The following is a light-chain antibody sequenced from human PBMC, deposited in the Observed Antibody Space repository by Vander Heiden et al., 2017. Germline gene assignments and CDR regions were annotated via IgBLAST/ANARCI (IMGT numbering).Light chain of an antibody. CDR1: QSISSGY. Sequence: EIVLTQSPGTMSLSPGERVTLSCRASQSISSGYLAWFQQRPGQAPRLLIYGSSSRATGIPDRFSGSGSGTDFTLTISSLEPEDFAVYFCQQDGYSPYTFGQGTKIEIK. V-gene: IGKV3-20*01. CDR3: QQDGYSPYT. J-gene: IGKJ2*01. CDR2: GSS.